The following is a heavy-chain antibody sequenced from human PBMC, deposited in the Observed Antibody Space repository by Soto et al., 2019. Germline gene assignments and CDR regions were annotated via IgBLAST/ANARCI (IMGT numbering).Heavy chain of an antibody. V-gene: IGHV1-69*12. CDR2: IIPIFGTA. CDR3: ARGGQLGPRFLFHP. CDR1: GGTFSSYA. J-gene: IGHJ5*02. D-gene: IGHD6-6*01. Sequence: QVQLVQSGAEVKKPGSSVKVSCKASGGTFSSYAISWVRQAPGQGLEWMGGIIPIFGTAYYAQKFQGRVTVTAEESTSTGYMEVSRLRSEDTGGYFCARGGQLGPRFLFHPWGQGTPVPGPS.